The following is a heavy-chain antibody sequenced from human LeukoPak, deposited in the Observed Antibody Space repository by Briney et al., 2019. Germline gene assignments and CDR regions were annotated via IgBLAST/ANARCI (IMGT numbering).Heavy chain of an antibody. Sequence: ASMKVSCKASGYTFTGYYMHWVRQAPGQGLEWMGRINPNSGGTNYAQKFQGRVTMTRDTSISTAYMELSRLRSDDTAVYYCARGYYDFWSGYYLISDYWGQGTLVTVSS. D-gene: IGHD3-3*01. CDR3: ARGYYDFWSGYYLISDY. J-gene: IGHJ4*02. CDR2: INPNSGGT. V-gene: IGHV1-2*06. CDR1: GYTFTGYY.